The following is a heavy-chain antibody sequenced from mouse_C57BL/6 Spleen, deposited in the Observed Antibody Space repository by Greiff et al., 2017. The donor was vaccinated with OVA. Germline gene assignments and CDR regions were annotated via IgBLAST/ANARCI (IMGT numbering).Heavy chain of an antibody. CDR2: IYPGSGNT. D-gene: IGHD1-1*01. CDR3: ARDYGSRGDAMDY. V-gene: IGHV1-66*01. CDR1: GYSFTSYY. J-gene: IGHJ4*01. Sequence: VQLQESGPELVKPGASVKISCKASGYSFTSYYIHWVKQRPGQGLEWIGWIYPGSGNTKYNEKFKGKATLTADTSSSTAYMQLSSLTSEDSAVYYCARDYGSRGDAMDYWGQGTSVTVSS.